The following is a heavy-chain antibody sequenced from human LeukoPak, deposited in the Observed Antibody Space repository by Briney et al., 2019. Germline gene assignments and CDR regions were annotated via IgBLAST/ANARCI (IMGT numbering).Heavy chain of an antibody. CDR2: ISDSGGST. V-gene: IGHV3-23*01. CDR3: AKRGVVIRVFLVGFHKEAYYFES. Sequence: GGSLRLSCAVSGITLSNYGMSWVRQAPGKGLEWVAGISDSGGSTNYADSVKGRFTISRDNPKNTLYLQMNSLRAKDTAVYFRAKRGVVIRVFLVGFHKEAYYFESWGQGALVTVSS. CDR1: GITLSNYG. J-gene: IGHJ4*02. D-gene: IGHD3-10*01.